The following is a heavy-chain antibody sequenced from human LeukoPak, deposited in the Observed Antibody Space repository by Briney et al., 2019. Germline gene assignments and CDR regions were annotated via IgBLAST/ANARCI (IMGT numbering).Heavy chain of an antibody. CDR3: AKSYGDYVYHYYYGMDV. D-gene: IGHD4-17*01. CDR2: ISYDGSSK. J-gene: IGHJ6*02. V-gene: IGHV3-30*18. Sequence: PGGSLRLSCAASGFTFSSYGMHWVRQAPGKGLEWVAVISYDGSSKYYADSVEGRFTISRDNSKNTLYLQMNSLRAEDTAVYYCAKSYGDYVYHYYYGMDVWGQGTTVTVSS. CDR1: GFTFSSYG.